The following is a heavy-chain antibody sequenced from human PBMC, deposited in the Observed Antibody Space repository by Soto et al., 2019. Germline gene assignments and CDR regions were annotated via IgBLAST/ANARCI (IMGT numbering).Heavy chain of an antibody. CDR3: AREVTYSYASSGSNCFDP. Sequence: SVKVSCKASGGTFSSYTSSWVRQAPGQGLEWMGRIIPILGIANYAQKFQGRVTITADESTSTAYMELSSLRSEDTAVYYCAREVTYSYASSGSNCFDPWGQGTLVTVSS. CDR2: IIPILGIA. CDR1: GGTFSSYT. D-gene: IGHD3-22*01. V-gene: IGHV1-69*04. J-gene: IGHJ5*02.